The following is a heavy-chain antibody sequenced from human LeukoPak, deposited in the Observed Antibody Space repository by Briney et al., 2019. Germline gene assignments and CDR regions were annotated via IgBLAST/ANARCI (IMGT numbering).Heavy chain of an antibody. Sequence: SVKVSCKASGGTFSSYAISWVRQAPGQGREWMGGSIPIFGTANYAQKFQGRVTITADESTSTAYMELSSLRSEDTAVYYCARGGDVDTAMVLTPPAFWGQGTLVTVSS. J-gene: IGHJ4*02. D-gene: IGHD5-18*01. V-gene: IGHV1-69*01. CDR2: SIPIFGTA. CDR3: ARGGDVDTAMVLTPPAF. CDR1: GGTFSSYA.